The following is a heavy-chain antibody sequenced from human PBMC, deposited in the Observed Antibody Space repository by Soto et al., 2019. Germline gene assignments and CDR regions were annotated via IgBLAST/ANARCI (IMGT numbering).Heavy chain of an antibody. V-gene: IGHV3-33*01. CDR2: IWYDGRNT. CDR3: ARTAYYYDSSGYYFDC. Sequence: QVQLVESGGGVVQPGRSLRLSCAASGFTFSSYGMHWVRQAPGKGLEWVAVIWYDGRNTYYADSVKGRFTISRDNSTNTLHLQMNSLRAEDTAVYYCARTAYYYDSSGYYFDCWGQGTLVTVSS. CDR1: GFTFSSYG. D-gene: IGHD3-22*01. J-gene: IGHJ4*02.